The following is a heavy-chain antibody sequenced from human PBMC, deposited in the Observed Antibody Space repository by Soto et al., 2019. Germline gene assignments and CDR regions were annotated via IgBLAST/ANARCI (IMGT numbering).Heavy chain of an antibody. CDR1: GFTFSSYG. Sequence: GGSLRLSCAASGFTFSSYGMHWVRQAPGKGLEWVAVIWYDGSNKYYADSVKGRFTISRDNSKNTLYLQMNSLRAEDTAVYYCARDPVVRGPSPKHYYYYGMDVWGQGTTVTVSS. D-gene: IGHD3-10*01. CDR3: ARDPVVRGPSPKHYYYYGMDV. V-gene: IGHV3-33*01. J-gene: IGHJ6*02. CDR2: IWYDGSNK.